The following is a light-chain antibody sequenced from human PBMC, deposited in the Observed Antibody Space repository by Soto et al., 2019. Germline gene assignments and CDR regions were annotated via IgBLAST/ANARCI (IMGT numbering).Light chain of an antibody. J-gene: IGKJ5*01. CDR3: QQYGGSPPIT. V-gene: IGKV3-20*01. CDR2: GAS. Sequence: EIVLTQSPGTLSLSPGERATLSCRASQRVSSRYLTWYQQKPGQAPRLLIYGASSRATGIPDRFSGSGSGTDFTLTISRLEPEDFAVYSCQQYGGSPPITFGQGTRLEIK. CDR1: QRVSSRY.